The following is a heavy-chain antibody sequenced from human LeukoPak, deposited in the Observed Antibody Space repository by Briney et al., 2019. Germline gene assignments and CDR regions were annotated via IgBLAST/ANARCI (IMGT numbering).Heavy chain of an antibody. CDR2: ICYSGST. V-gene: IGHV4-39*01. D-gene: IGHD3-10*01. Sequence: PSETLSLTCTVSGGSISSSSYYWGWIRQPPGKGRVWIGSICYSGSTYYNPSLKRRVTISVDTSKNQFSLKLSSVTAADTAVYYCARQATVGRTGGLFDYWGQGTLVTVSS. CDR3: ARQATVGRTGGLFDY. J-gene: IGHJ4*02. CDR1: GGSISSSSYY.